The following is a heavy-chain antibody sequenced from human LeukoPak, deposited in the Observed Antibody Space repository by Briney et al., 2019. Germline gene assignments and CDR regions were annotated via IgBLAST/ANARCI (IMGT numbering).Heavy chain of an antibody. D-gene: IGHD1-26*01. CDR3: ARASGSYDY. J-gene: IGHJ4*02. V-gene: IGHV3-33*01. Sequence: QPGGSLRLSCAASGFPFSTYGMHWVRQAPGKGLEWVAVIWYDGSNKYYADSVKGRFTISRDNSKNTLYLQMNSLRAEDTAVYYCARASGSYDYWGQGTLVTVSS. CDR2: IWYDGSNK. CDR1: GFPFSTYG.